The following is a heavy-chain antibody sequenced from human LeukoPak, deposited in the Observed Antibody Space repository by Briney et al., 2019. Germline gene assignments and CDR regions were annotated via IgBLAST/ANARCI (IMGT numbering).Heavy chain of an antibody. D-gene: IGHD1-1*01. V-gene: IGHV1-69*01. Sequence: GSSVKVSCKTSGGTFSRYPISWVRQAPGQGLEWMGGIIPISGTANYAQKFQGRVTITADESTSTAYMELSSLRSEDTAVYYCARSNPGNDAFDIWGQGTMVTVSS. CDR3: ARSNPGNDAFDI. CDR1: GGTFSRYP. CDR2: IIPISGTA. J-gene: IGHJ3*02.